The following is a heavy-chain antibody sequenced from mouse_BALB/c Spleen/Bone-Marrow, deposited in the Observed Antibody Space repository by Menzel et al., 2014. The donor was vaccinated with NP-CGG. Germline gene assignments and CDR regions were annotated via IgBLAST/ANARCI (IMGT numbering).Heavy chain of an antibody. V-gene: IGHV5-9-1*01. CDR2: ISSGGSYT. CDR1: GFTFSSYA. CDR3: ARHGITRLLDY. Sequence: DVMLVESGGGLVKPGGSLKLSCAASGFTFSSYAMSWVRQTPEKRLEWVATISSGGSYTYYPDSVKGRSTISRDNAKNTLYLQMSSLRSEDTAMYYCARHGITRLLDYWGQGTTLTVSS. J-gene: IGHJ2*01. D-gene: IGHD2-4*01.